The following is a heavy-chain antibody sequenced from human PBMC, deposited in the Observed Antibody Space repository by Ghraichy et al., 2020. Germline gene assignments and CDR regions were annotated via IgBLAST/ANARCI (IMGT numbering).Heavy chain of an antibody. CDR3: VKDMRQGENNWPVRPPFDY. Sequence: GGSLRLSCAASGFTFSNHAMSWVRQAPGKGLEWVSAISGSRENTYYADSVKGRFTISRDNSRDTLYLEMNSLRAEDTAVYYCVKDMRQGENNWPVRPPFDYWGQGALVAVSS. D-gene: IGHD1-1*01. J-gene: IGHJ4*02. CDR1: GFTFSNHA. V-gene: IGHV3-23*01. CDR2: ISGSRENT.